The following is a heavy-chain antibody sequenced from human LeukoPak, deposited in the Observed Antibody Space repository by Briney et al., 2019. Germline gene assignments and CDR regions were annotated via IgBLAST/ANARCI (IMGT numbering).Heavy chain of an antibody. Sequence: SETLSLTCTVSGGSISSYYWSWIRQPPGKGLEWIGYIYYSGSTNYNPSLKSRVTISVDTSKNQFSLKLSSVTAADTAVYYCARVGCSSTSCYFGAFDIWGQGTMVTVSS. CDR3: ARVGCSSTSCYFGAFDI. D-gene: IGHD2-2*01. V-gene: IGHV4-59*12. CDR2: IYYSGST. CDR1: GGSISSYY. J-gene: IGHJ3*02.